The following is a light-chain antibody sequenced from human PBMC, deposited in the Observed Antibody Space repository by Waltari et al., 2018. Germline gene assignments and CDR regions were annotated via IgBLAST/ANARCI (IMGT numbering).Light chain of an antibody. CDR3: CSYAGLGTYV. CDR1: SSDVGNYDL. CDR2: EVI. Sequence: QSALTQPASVSGTPGQSITISCTGTSSDVGNYDLVSWYQQHPGKAPKLLVCEVIKWPSGVSSRFSGSKSGNTASLTISGLQAEDEADYYCCSYAGLGTYVFGSGTKVTVL. V-gene: IGLV2-23*02. J-gene: IGLJ1*01.